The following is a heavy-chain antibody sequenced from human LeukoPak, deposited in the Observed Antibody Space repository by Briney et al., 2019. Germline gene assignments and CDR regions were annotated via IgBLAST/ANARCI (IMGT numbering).Heavy chain of an antibody. D-gene: IGHD2-2*01. CDR1: GYTFTDYY. CDR2: VDPEDGET. Sequence: ASVKVSCKASGYTFTDYYMHWVQQAPGKGLEWMGRVDPEDGETIYAEKFQGRVTITADTSTDTAYMELSSLRSEDTAVYYCATAHQLLIFDYWGQGTLVTVSS. V-gene: IGHV1-69-2*01. J-gene: IGHJ4*02. CDR3: ATAHQLLIFDY.